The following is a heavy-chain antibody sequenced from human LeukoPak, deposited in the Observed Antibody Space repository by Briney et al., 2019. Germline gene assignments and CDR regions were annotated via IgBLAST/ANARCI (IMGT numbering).Heavy chain of an antibody. V-gene: IGHV3-23*01. CDR1: GFTFSSYA. CDR2: ISAPGGHT. J-gene: IGHJ3*02. Sequence: DPGGSLRLSCAASGFTFSSYALSWVRQPPGKGLEWDSTISAPGGHTYYADSVTGRFTISRDSSKSTLYLQMNSLRAEDTAVYYCAKGGGYSRNAFDIWGQGTMVTVSS. D-gene: IGHD2-15*01. CDR3: AKGGGYSRNAFDI.